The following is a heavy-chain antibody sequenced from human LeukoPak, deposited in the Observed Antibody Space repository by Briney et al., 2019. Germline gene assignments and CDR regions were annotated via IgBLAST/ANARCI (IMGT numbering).Heavy chain of an antibody. CDR1: GGSFSGYY. Sequence: SETLSLTCAVYGGSFSGYYWSWIRQPPGKGLEWTGEINHSGSTNYNPSLKSRVTISVDTSKNQFSLKLSSVTAADTAVYYCARASNYYDSSGYYYPTGTFDYWGQGTLVTVSS. V-gene: IGHV4-34*01. CDR2: INHSGST. D-gene: IGHD3-22*01. J-gene: IGHJ4*02. CDR3: ARASNYYDSSGYYYPTGTFDY.